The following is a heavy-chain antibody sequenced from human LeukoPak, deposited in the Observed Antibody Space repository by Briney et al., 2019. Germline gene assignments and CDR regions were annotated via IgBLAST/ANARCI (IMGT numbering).Heavy chain of an antibody. CDR3: AKAPVTSCRGAYCYPFDS. CDR2: ISSSGSTI. Sequence: GGSLRLSCAASGFTFSDYYMSWIRQAPGKGLEWVSYISSSGSTIYYADYVKGRFTISRDNAKNSLYLQMNSLRAEDAAVYFCAKAPVTSCRGAYCYPFDSWGQGTLVTVSS. D-gene: IGHD2-21*01. V-gene: IGHV3-11*01. CDR1: GFTFSDYY. J-gene: IGHJ4*02.